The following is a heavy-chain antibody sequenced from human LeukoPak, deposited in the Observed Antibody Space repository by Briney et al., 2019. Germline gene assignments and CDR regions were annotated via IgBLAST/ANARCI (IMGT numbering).Heavy chain of an antibody. CDR1: EFTFSSYT. J-gene: IGHJ4*02. D-gene: IGHD3-3*01. V-gene: IGHV3-21*01. Sequence: GGSLRLSCAASEFTFSSYTMHWVRQAPGTGLEWVSSISSRSSYIYYADSVKGRFTISRDNAKNSVFLEMNSLRVDDTAIYYCAKDARIFGVINYFDSWGQGTLVTVSS. CDR3: AKDARIFGVINYFDS. CDR2: ISSRSSYI.